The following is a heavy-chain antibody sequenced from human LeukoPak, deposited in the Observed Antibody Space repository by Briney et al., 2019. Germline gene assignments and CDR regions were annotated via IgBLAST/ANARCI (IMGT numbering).Heavy chain of an antibody. CDR1: GFTFGDYA. D-gene: IGHD5-18*01. J-gene: IGHJ6*02. CDR3: TRDLPDTAMVTLRYYYGMDV. Sequence: GGSLRLSCTASGFTFGDYAMSWVRQAPGKGLEWVGFIRSKAYGGTTEYAASVKGRFTISRDDSKSIAYLQMNSLKTEDTAVYYCTRDLPDTAMVTLRYYYGMDVWGQGTTVTVSS. V-gene: IGHV3-49*04. CDR2: IRSKAYGGTT.